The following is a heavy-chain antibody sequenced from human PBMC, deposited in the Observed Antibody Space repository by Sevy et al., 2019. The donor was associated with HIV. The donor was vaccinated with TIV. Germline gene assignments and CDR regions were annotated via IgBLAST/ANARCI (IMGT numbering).Heavy chain of an antibody. CDR2: LYLGGST. J-gene: IGHJ4*02. D-gene: IGHD3-3*01. CDR1: GLIVSSNF. CDR3: ARGKHISDYYGSFDY. Sequence: GGSLRLSCAASGLIVSSNFMCWVRQAPGKGLEWVSVLYLGGSTYYADSVKGRFTISRDDSKNTLYLQMNSLRAEDTAVYFCARGKHISDYYGSFDYWGQGTLVTVSS. V-gene: IGHV3-53*01.